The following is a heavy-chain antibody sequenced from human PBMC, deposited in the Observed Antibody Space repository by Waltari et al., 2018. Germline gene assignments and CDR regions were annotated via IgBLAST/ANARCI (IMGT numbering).Heavy chain of an antibody. J-gene: IGHJ4*02. Sequence: QVQLQESGPGLVKPSGTLSLTCAVSGGSISSSNWWRGVRQPPGKGLEGIGEISHSWSTSYNPALKSRVTISVDKSKNQFSLKLSSVTAADTAVYYCARAYYWGSFDYWGQGTLVTVSS. V-gene: IGHV4-4*02. CDR2: ISHSWST. CDR3: ARAYYWGSFDY. CDR1: GGSISSSNW. D-gene: IGHD3-10*01.